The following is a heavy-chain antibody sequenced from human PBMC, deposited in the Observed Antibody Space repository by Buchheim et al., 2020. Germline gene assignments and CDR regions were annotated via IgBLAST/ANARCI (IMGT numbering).Heavy chain of an antibody. J-gene: IGHJ4*02. D-gene: IGHD6-19*01. CDR2: ISYDGSNK. CDR3: AVSYSSGWYAKGDYFDC. CDR1: GFTFSSYG. Sequence: QVQLVESGGGVVQPGRSLRLSCAASGFTFSSYGMHWVRQAPGKGLEWVAVISYDGSNKYYADSVKGRFTISRDNSKNTLYLQMNSLRAEDTAVYYCAVSYSSGWYAKGDYFDCWGQGTL. V-gene: IGHV3-30*03.